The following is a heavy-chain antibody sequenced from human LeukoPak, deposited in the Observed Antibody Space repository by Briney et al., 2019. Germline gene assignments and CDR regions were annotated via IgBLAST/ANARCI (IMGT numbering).Heavy chain of an antibody. Sequence: GGSLRLSCAASGFTFSSYAMSWVRQAPGKGLEWVSAISGSGGSTYYADSVKGRFTISRDNSKNTLYLQMNSLRAEDTAVYYCAKDRGVRGVIITAFDYWGQGTLVTVAS. D-gene: IGHD3-10*01. CDR2: ISGSGGST. V-gene: IGHV3-23*01. J-gene: IGHJ4*02. CDR1: GFTFSSYA. CDR3: AKDRGVRGVIITAFDY.